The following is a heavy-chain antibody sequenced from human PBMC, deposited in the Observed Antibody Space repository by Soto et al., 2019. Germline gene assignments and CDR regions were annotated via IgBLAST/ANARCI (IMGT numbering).Heavy chain of an antibody. CDR1: GYTFTSSN. Sequence: QEQLVQSGAEVKRPGASVKVSCRASGYTFTSSNINWVRQAAGQGPEWIGWMNPVNGNAAFAREFQVRVTMTRDTSTDTAYMEVGGLSSGDTAIYYCARAVGIAVTGLDLWGPGTLVTVSS. D-gene: IGHD6-19*01. CDR2: MNPVNGNA. J-gene: IGHJ5*02. V-gene: IGHV1-8*01. CDR3: ARAVGIAVTGLDL.